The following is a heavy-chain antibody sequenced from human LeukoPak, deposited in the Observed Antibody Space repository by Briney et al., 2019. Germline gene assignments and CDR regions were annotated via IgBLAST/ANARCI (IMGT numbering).Heavy chain of an antibody. V-gene: IGHV4-39*07. CDR1: GGSISSSSYY. CDR2: IYYSGST. J-gene: IGHJ4*02. Sequence: SETLSLTCTLSGGSISSSSYYWGWIRQPPGKGLEWIGSIYYSGSTYYNPSLKSRVTISVDTSKNQFSLKLSSVTAADTAVYYCARDPAGIAATSNFDYWGQGTLVTVSS. D-gene: IGHD6-25*01. CDR3: ARDPAGIAATSNFDY.